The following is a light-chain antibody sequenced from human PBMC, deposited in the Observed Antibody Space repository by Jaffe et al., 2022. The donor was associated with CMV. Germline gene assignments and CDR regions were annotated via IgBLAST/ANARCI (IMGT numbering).Light chain of an antibody. CDR1: ILTFSY. J-gene: IGLJ3*02. Sequence: SSEVTQDPVVSVALGQTVTITCHGDILTFSYASWYLQKPGQAPVLVLYGYNNRPSGIPDRFSGSYSGNTASLTITGAQAEDEAVYYCQSRDFRATHLVFGGGTKLTVL. CDR2: GYN. CDR3: QSRDFRATHLV. V-gene: IGLV3-19*01.